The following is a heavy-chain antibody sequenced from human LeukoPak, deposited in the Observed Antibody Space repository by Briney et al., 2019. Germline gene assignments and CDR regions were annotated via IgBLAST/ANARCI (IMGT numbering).Heavy chain of an antibody. J-gene: IGHJ4*02. CDR3: AKAYDNVWGTFGY. Sequence: GGSLRLSCAASGLTFSSYGMCWVRQTPGKGLEWVSDISGSGGSTYYADSVKGRFTISRDNSKNTLYLQMNSLRAEDTAVYYCAKAYDNVWGTFGYWGQGTLVTVSS. V-gene: IGHV3-23*01. D-gene: IGHD3-16*01. CDR1: GLTFSSYG. CDR2: ISGSGGST.